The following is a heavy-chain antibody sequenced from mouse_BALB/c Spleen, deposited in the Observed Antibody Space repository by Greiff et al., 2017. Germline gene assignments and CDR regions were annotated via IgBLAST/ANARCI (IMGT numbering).Heavy chain of an antibody. J-gene: IGHJ3*01. Sequence: EVKLVESGPGLVKPSQSLSLTCTVTGYSITSDYAWNWIRQFPGNKLEWMGYISYSGSTSYNPSLKSRISITRDTSKNQFFLQLNSVTTEDTATFYCAREGYGNYEGWFAYWGQGTLVTVSA. D-gene: IGHD2-1*01. V-gene: IGHV3-2*02. CDR3: AREGYGNYEGWFAY. CDR1: GYSITSDYA. CDR2: ISYSGST.